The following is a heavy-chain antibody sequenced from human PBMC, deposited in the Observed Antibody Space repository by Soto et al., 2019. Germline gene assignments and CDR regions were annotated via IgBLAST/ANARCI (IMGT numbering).Heavy chain of an antibody. CDR3: AKDQETSGSRNYYYGMDV. CDR2: ISWNSGSI. J-gene: IGHJ6*02. V-gene: IGHV3-9*01. Sequence: SLRLSCAASGLTFDDYAMHWVRQAPGKGLEWVSGISWNSGSIGYADSVKGRFTISRDNAKNSLYLQMNSLRAEDTALYYCAKDQETSGSRNYYYGMDVWGQGTTVTVSS. D-gene: IGHD1-26*01. CDR1: GLTFDDYA.